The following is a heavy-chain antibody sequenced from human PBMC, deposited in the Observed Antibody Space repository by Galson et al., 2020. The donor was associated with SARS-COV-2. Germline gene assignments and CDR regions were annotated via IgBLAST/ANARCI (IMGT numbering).Heavy chain of an antibody. J-gene: IGHJ4*02. V-gene: IGHV3-23*01. Sequence: GESLKISCAASGFAFSSYAMTWVRQAPGKGLEWVSAISGSGGYTYYADSVKGRFTISRDNSKNTLYLQMNSLRAEDTAVYYCAKRVIAARWRDYFDYWGQGTLVTVSS. CDR3: AKRVIAARWRDYFDY. CDR2: ISGSGGYT. D-gene: IGHD6-6*01. CDR1: GFAFSSYA.